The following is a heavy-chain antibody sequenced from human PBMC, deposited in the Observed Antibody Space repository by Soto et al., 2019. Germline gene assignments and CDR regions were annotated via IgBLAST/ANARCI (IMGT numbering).Heavy chain of an antibody. J-gene: IGHJ4*02. CDR3: ASRPRYSGGVDY. CDR2: IYYSGST. Sequence: PSETLSLTCTVSGGSISSYYWSWIRQPPGKGLEWIGYIYYSGSTNYNPSLKSRVTISVDTSKNQFSLKLSSVTAADTAVYYCASRPRYSGGVDYWGQGTLVTVSS. CDR1: GGSISSYY. D-gene: IGHD6-19*01. V-gene: IGHV4-59*01.